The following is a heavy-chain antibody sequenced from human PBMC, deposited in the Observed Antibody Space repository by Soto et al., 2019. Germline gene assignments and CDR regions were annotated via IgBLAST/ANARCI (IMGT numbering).Heavy chain of an antibody. CDR2: VHQFVGT. CDR3: ANWGGLNFPRLY. Sequence: QVRLQESGPGLVEPSGTLSLTCAVSGGSIYTDDWWTWVRQTPGKGLEWIGEVHQFVGTNYNPSLRSRVTISIDKSKNQFSLELTSVTAADTALYYCANWGGLNFPRLYWGPGTLVTVSS. J-gene: IGHJ4*02. CDR1: GGSIYTDDW. V-gene: IGHV4-4*02. D-gene: IGHD3-16*01.